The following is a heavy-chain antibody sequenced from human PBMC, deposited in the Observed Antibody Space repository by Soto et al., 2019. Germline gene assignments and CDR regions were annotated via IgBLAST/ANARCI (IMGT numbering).Heavy chain of an antibody. D-gene: IGHD3-10*01. CDR1: GFTFNNYA. V-gene: IGHV3-23*01. CDR3: AKGRGGSGSLTPRVDF. J-gene: IGHJ4*02. CDR2: LSGGGDTT. Sequence: EVQLLESGGGLVQPGGSLRLSCAASGFTFNNYAMTWVRQAPGKGLEWVSALSGGGDTTCYADSVKGRFTVSRDGSKNTLYLQMSSLRAEDTALYYCAKGRGGSGSLTPRVDFWGQGTLVTVSS.